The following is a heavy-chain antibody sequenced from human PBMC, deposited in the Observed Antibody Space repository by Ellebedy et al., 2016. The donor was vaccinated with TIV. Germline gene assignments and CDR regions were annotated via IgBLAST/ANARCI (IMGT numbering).Heavy chain of an antibody. D-gene: IGHD3-9*01. Sequence: GESLKISCAASGFTVSNNYMSWVRQAPGKGLEWVANIKEDGSQTYYVGSVKGRFTISRDNAKNSLYLQMNSLRADDTAVYYCATDRGYFTFDYWGQGSLITVSS. CDR3: ATDRGYFTFDY. CDR1: GFTVSNNY. CDR2: IKEDGSQT. J-gene: IGHJ4*02. V-gene: IGHV3-7*03.